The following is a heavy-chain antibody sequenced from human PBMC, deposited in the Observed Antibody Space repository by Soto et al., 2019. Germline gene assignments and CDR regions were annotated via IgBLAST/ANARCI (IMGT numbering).Heavy chain of an antibody. J-gene: IGHJ5*02. V-gene: IGHV4-39*01. CDR3: ARHKSGSDWLDP. CDR1: GGSISDISYC. D-gene: IGHD2-15*01. CDR2: MFYSGAT. Sequence: SETLSLTCTVSGGSISDISYCWGWIRQPPGKGLQWIGCMFYSGATYYDPSLKNRVTLSVDTSNNEFSLKLVSVTAPDTAVYYCARHKSGSDWLDPWGQGTLVTVSS.